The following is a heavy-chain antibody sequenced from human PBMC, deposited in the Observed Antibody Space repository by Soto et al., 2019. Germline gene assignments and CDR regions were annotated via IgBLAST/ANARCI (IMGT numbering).Heavy chain of an antibody. J-gene: IGHJ3*02. Sequence: ASVKVSCKATGYGFTGDYMHWVRQAPGQGLEWMGWINPNSGGTNYAQKFQGRVTMTRDTSISTADMELSRLRSDDTAVYYCARGLAAEDDAFDIWGQGTMVPVSS. CDR1: GYGFTGDY. CDR2: INPNSGGT. V-gene: IGHV1-2*02. D-gene: IGHD6-13*01. CDR3: ARGLAAEDDAFDI.